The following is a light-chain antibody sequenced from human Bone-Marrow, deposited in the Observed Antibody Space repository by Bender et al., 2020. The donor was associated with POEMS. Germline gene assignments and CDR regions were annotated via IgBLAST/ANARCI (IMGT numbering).Light chain of an antibody. Sequence: QSALTQPASVSGSPGQTITISCTGTSSDVGGYNHVSWKQQHPGKAPKLIIYDVTNRPSGASSRFSGSKSGNTASLTISGLQAEDEADYYCSSYGGSITFWVFGGGTKLTVL. CDR1: SSDVGGYNH. V-gene: IGLV2-14*03. J-gene: IGLJ3*02. CDR3: SSYGGSITFWV. CDR2: DVT.